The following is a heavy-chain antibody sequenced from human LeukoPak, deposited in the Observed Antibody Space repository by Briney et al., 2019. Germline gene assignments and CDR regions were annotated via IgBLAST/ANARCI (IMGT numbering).Heavy chain of an antibody. CDR3: ARVAGTGEAIEY. CDR2: INPNSGGT. Sequence: ASVKVSCKASGYTFTGYYMHWVRQAPGQGLERMGWINPNSGGTNYAQKFQGRVTMTRDTSISTAYMELSRLRSDDTAVYYCARVAGTGEAIEYWGQGTLVTVSS. V-gene: IGHV1-2*02. D-gene: IGHD6-19*01. J-gene: IGHJ4*02. CDR1: GYTFTGYY.